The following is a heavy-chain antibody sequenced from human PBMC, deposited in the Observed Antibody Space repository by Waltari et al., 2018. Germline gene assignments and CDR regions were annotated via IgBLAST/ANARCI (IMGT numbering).Heavy chain of an antibody. CDR2: IYTSGST. CDR3: AREGLSGEGFGY. Sequence: QLQLQESGPGLVKPSETLSLTCTVSGGSISSSSYYWGWTRQPPGKGLEWIGRIYTSGSTNYNPSLKSRVTMAVDTSKNQFSLKLSSGTAADTAVYYCAREGLSGEGFGYWGQGTLVTVSS. V-gene: IGHV4-39*07. CDR1: GGSISSSSYY. J-gene: IGHJ4*02. D-gene: IGHD4-17*01.